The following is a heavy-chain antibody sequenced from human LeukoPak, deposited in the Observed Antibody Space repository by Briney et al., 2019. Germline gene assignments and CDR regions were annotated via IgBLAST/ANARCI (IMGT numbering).Heavy chain of an antibody. CDR3: ARRQYSDAFDI. Sequence: SETPSLTCTVSGGSISSYYWSWIRQPPGKGLEWIGYIYYSGSTNYNPSLKSRVTISVDTSKNQFSLKLSSVTAADTAVYYCARRQYSDAFDIWGQGTMVTVSS. J-gene: IGHJ3*02. CDR2: IYYSGST. CDR1: GGSISSYY. V-gene: IGHV4-59*08. D-gene: IGHD2-15*01.